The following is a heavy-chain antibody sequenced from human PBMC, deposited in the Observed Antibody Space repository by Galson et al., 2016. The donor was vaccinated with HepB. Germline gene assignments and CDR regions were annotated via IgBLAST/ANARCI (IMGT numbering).Heavy chain of an antibody. CDR3: AKEEGFYNGMDF. Sequence: ETLSLTCTVSGGSVSSASHYWSWVRQPTGKGPEWIGYISDSESTNYNPSLKGRVTISLDRSKNQFSLRLNSVIAADTAVYYCAKEEGFYNGMDFWGQGTTVTVSS. CDR2: ISDSEST. J-gene: IGHJ6*02. D-gene: IGHD2-2*02. V-gene: IGHV4-61*01. CDR1: GGSVSSASHY.